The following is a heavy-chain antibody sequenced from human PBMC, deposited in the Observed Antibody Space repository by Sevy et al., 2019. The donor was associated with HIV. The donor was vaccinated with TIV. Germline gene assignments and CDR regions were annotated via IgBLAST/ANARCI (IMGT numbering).Heavy chain of an antibody. D-gene: IGHD3-22*01. CDR1: GFTFSSYS. V-gene: IGHV3-48*01. CDR2: ISSSSSII. CDR3: ARDPTDYYDSSGYYHEGFDY. Sequence: GGSLRLSCAASGFTFSSYSMNWVRQAPGKGLEWVSYISSSSSIIYYADSVKGRFTISRDNAKNSLYLQMNSLRAEDTAVYYCARDPTDYYDSSGYYHEGFDYWGQGTLVTVSS. J-gene: IGHJ4*02.